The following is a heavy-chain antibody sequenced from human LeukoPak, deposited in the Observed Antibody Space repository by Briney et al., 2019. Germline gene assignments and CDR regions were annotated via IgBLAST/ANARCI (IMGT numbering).Heavy chain of an antibody. CDR1: GFNFEDYT. V-gene: IGHV3-43*01. CDR3: TKGSNTWPSLFDY. D-gene: IGHD2-2*02. J-gene: IGHJ4*02. Sequence: GGSLRLSCAASGFNFEDYTMHWVRQTPGKGLEWVSLINWDGGSTYYADSVKGRFAISRDNNKTSLYLQMTSLRTEDTALYYCTKGSNTWPSLFDYWGQGTLVTVSS. CDR2: INWDGGST.